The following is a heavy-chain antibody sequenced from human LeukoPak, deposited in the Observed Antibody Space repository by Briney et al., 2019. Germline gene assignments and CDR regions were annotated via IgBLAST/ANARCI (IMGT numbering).Heavy chain of an antibody. Sequence: GRSPRLSCAASGFTFSSYAMHWVRQAPGKGLEWVAVISYDGSNKYYADSVKGRFTISRDNSKNTLYLQMNSLRAEDTAVYYCAREGFGEQWLVREYFDYWGQGTLVTVSS. CDR2: ISYDGSNK. D-gene: IGHD6-19*01. CDR1: GFTFSSYA. CDR3: AREGFGEQWLVREYFDY. V-gene: IGHV3-30-3*01. J-gene: IGHJ4*02.